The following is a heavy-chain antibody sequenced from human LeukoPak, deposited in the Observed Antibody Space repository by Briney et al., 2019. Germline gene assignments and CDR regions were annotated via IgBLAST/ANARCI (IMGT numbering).Heavy chain of an antibody. V-gene: IGHV4-39*07. CDR3: ARDDYGGNSEVGY. Sequence: SETLSLTCTVSGGSISSSSYYWGWIRQPPGKGLEWIGSIYYSGSTYYNPSLKSRVTISVDTSKNQFSLRLNSVTAADTAVYYCARDDYGGNSEVGYWGQRTLLTVSS. CDR2: IYYSGST. CDR1: GGSISSSSYY. D-gene: IGHD4-23*01. J-gene: IGHJ4*02.